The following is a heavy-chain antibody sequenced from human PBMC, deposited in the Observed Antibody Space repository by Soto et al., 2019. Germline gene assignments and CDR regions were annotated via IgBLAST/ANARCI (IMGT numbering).Heavy chain of an antibody. V-gene: IGHV4-4*02. CDR1: GGSISSSNW. Sequence: SETLSLTCAVSGGSISSSNWWSWVRQPPGKGLEWIGEIYHSGSTNYNPSLKSRVTISVDKSKNQFSLKLSSVTAADTAVYYCARVSGSYYYAMDVWGQGITVTVS. D-gene: IGHD1-26*01. J-gene: IGHJ6*02. CDR2: IYHSGST. CDR3: ARVSGSYYYAMDV.